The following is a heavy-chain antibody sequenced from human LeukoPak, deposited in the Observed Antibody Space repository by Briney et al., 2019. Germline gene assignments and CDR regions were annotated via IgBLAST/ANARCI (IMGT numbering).Heavy chain of an antibody. Sequence: GGSLRLSCGSSGITFSSYTMNWVRQAPGKGLEWVSSISGSGRYIYYAESVKGRFTISTDNAKNSLYLQMNSLRAEDTAVYYCTRDCGVRGVPPGWFDPWGQGTLVTVSS. J-gene: IGHJ5*02. CDR3: TRDCGVRGVPPGWFDP. D-gene: IGHD3-10*01. V-gene: IGHV3-21*01. CDR1: GITFSSYT. CDR2: ISGSGRYI.